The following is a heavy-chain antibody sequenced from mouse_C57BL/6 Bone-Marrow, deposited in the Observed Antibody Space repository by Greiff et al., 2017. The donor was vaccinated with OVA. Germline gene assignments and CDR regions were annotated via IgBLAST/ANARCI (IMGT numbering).Heavy chain of an antibody. D-gene: IGHD1-1*01. V-gene: IGHV1-55*01. CDR1: GYTFTSYW. CDR2: IYPGSGST. Sequence: QVQLQQPGAELVKPGASVKMSCKASGYTFTSYWITWVKQRPGQGLEWIGDIYPGSGSTNYTEKFKSKATLTVDTASSTAYMQLSSLTSEDSAVYYCARGQFITTVVAHWYFDVWGTGTTVTVSS. J-gene: IGHJ1*03. CDR3: ARGQFITTVVAHWYFDV.